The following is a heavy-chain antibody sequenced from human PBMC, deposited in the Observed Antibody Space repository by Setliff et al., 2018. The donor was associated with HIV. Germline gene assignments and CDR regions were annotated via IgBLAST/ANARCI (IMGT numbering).Heavy chain of an antibody. CDR2: IIPNSAGT. D-gene: IGHD2-8*01. CDR3: ATKVYCTNGVCLDAFDI. J-gene: IGHJ3*02. Sequence: SVKVSCKASGYTFTGYFIHWVRQAPGQGLEWMGRIIPNSAGTNYAQKFQGRVTMTRDTSISTAYVELSRLRSDDTAVYYCATKVYCTNGVCLDAFDIWGQGTMVTVSS. V-gene: IGHV1-2*06. CDR1: GYTFTGYF.